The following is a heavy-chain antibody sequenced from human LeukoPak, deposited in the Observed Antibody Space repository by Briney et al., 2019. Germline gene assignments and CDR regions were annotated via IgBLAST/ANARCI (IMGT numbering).Heavy chain of an antibody. D-gene: IGHD3-16*02. CDR1: GFTFSTYD. CDR3: ASLPKYVCGSYRDY. CDR2: ISGSGGST. Sequence: PGGSLRLSCAASGFTFSTYDMNWVRQAPGKGLEWVSAISGSGGSTYYADSVKGRFTISRDNSKNTLYLQMNSLRAEDTAVYYCASLPKYVCGSYRDYWGQGTLVTVSS. V-gene: IGHV3-23*01. J-gene: IGHJ4*02.